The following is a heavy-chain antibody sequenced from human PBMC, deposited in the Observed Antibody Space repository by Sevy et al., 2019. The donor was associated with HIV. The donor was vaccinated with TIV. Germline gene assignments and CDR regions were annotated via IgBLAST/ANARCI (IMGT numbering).Heavy chain of an antibody. CDR2: IYYSGST. CDR3: ARGYSSSWSPYYYYGMDV. CDR1: GGSISSSSYY. V-gene: IGHV4-39*01. D-gene: IGHD6-13*01. J-gene: IGHJ6*02. Sequence: SETLSLTCTVSGGSISSSSYYWGWIRQPPGKGLEWIGSIYYSGSTYYNPSLKSRVTISVDTSKNQFSLKLSSVTAADTAVYYCARGYSSSWSPYYYYGMDVWGQGTTVTVSS.